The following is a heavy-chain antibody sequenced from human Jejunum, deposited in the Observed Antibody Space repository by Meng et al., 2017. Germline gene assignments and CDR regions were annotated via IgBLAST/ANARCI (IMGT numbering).Heavy chain of an antibody. CDR2: MNPNNGDT. CDR3: AKDEGTTTAFDH. D-gene: IGHD1-26*01. CDR1: GYTFTDYY. J-gene: IGHJ4*02. V-gene: IGHV1-2*06. Sequence: QVQLVQSGAEVKKPGASVKVSCQASGYTFTDYYVHWVRQAPGQGLEWMGRMNPNNGDTNYAQKFQGRVTMTRATSTAYMDLSSLTSDDTAVYYCAKDEGTTTAFDHWGQGTLVTVSS.